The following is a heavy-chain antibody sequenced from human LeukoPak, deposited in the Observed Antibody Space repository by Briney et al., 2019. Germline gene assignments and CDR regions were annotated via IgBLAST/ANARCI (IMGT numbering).Heavy chain of an antibody. V-gene: IGHV3-23*01. Sequence: GGSLRLSCAASGFTFSSYAMSWVRQAPGKGLEWVSAISGSGGSTYYADSVKGRFTISRDNSKNTLYLQMNSLRAEDTAVYYCAKDFLYYYDSSGYWSAFDIWGQGTMVTVSS. CDR3: AKDFLYYYDSSGYWSAFDI. CDR2: ISGSGGST. J-gene: IGHJ3*02. D-gene: IGHD3-22*01. CDR1: GFTFSSYA.